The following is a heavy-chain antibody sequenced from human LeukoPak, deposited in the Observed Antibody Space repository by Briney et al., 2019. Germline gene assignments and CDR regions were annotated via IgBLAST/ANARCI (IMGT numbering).Heavy chain of an antibody. D-gene: IGHD1-1*01. CDR3: ATGNWNDPYYYYGMDV. Sequence: GASVKVSCKASGYTFTSYGISWVRQAPGQGLEWMGWISVYNGNTNYPQKLQGRVTMTTDTSTSTAYMEPRSLRSDDTAVYYCATGNWNDPYYYYGMDVWGQGTTVTVSS. CDR1: GYTFTSYG. CDR2: ISVYNGNT. V-gene: IGHV1-18*01. J-gene: IGHJ6*02.